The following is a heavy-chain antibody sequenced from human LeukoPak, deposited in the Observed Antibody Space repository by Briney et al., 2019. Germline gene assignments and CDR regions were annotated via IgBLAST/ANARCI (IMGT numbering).Heavy chain of an antibody. J-gene: IGHJ4*02. CDR1: GFTFAGQA. V-gene: IGHV3-23*01. D-gene: IGHD6-13*01. CDR2: ISVSSGNT. CDR3: AKKGSREFDY. Sequence: GGSPRLSCAASGFTFAGQAMSWVRQAPGKGLEWVSGISVSSGNTHYADSVKGRFTISRDTSKNTVYLQMNSLRVDDTAVYYCAKKGSREFDYWGQGTLVTFSS.